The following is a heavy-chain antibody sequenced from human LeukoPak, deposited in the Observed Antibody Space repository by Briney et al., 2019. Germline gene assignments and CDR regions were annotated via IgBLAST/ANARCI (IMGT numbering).Heavy chain of an antibody. CDR3: ARAHYDFWSGYLSEFYYYYYMDV. CDR2: IYSGGST. D-gene: IGHD3-3*01. V-gene: IGHV3-53*01. J-gene: IGHJ6*03. CDR1: GFTFSSNY. Sequence: PGGSLRLSCAASGFTFSSNYMSWVRQAPGKGVEWVSVIYSGGSTHYADSVKGRFTISRDNSKNTLYLQMNSLRAEDTAVYYCARAHYDFWSGYLSEFYYYYYMDVWGKGTTVTVSS.